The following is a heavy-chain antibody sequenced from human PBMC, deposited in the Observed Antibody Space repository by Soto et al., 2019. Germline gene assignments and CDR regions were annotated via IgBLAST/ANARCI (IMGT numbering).Heavy chain of an antibody. V-gene: IGHV1-69*06. CDR3: ARGVSNSGAYYTGPSAYDL. J-gene: IGHJ3*01. CDR2: TVPVFDTS. CDR1: GGTFNGYG. Sequence: QVQLVQSGAVVKKPGSSVEVSCKASGGTFNGYGISRVRQAPGQGLEWMGGTVPVFDTSKYAPRFQGRVTITADTSTSTAYMELSSVRSEDTAIYFCARGVSNSGAYYTGPSAYDLWGQGTLVIVSS. D-gene: IGHD3-10*01.